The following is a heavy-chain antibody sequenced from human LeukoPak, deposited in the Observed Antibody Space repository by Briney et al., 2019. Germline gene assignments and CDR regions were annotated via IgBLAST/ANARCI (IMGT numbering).Heavy chain of an antibody. Sequence: PSETLSLTCTVSGGSVSSYYWSLIRQPAGKGLEWLGYIYYSGTTNYNPSLKSRVTISVDTSKNQFSLKLSSVTAADTAVYYCARHQLPDYYYYGMDVWGQGTTVTVSS. V-gene: IGHV4-59*08. J-gene: IGHJ6*02. D-gene: IGHD3-10*01. CDR2: IYYSGTT. CDR3: ARHQLPDYYYYGMDV. CDR1: GGSVSSYY.